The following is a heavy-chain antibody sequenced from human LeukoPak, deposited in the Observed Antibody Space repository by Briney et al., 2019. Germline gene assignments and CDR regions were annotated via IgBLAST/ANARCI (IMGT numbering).Heavy chain of an antibody. Sequence: SETLSLTCTVSGGSISSYYWSWLRQPPGKGLEWIGYIYYSGSTNYNPSLKSRVTISVDTSKNQFSLKLSSVTAADTAVYYCARFWASGEGIYYYYYMDVWGKGTTVTISS. CDR3: ARFWASGEGIYYYYYMDV. CDR2: IYYSGST. CDR1: GGSISSYY. J-gene: IGHJ6*03. D-gene: IGHD6-25*01. V-gene: IGHV4-59*01.